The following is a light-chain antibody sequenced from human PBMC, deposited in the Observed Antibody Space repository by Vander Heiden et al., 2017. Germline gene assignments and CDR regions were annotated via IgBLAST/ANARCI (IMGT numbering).Light chain of an antibody. CDR3: QSYDNSRSASV. J-gene: IGLJ2*01. V-gene: IGLV1-40*01. CDR1: GSNIGAGYG. CDR2: DGS. Sequence: QPVPTQPRSVSGAPAQSVTVSCTGSGSNIGAGYGVHWYQQLPGTAPKVLIYDGSDRPSGVPDRFSGSKSDTSASLAITGLQAEDEADYYCQSYDNSRSASVFGGGTKLTVL.